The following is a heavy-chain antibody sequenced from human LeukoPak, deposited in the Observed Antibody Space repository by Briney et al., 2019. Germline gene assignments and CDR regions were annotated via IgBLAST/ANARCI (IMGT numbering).Heavy chain of an antibody. D-gene: IGHD6-13*01. V-gene: IGHV4-39*07. CDR3: ARRRFPGTFDY. CDR1: GGSITSSSYY. CDR2: IHYSGTT. Sequence: SETLSLTCTVPGGSITSSSYYWGWIRQPPGKGLEWIANIHYSGTTYYNPFLMSRVTISMDTSKNQFSLKVSSVTAADTAMYYCARRRFPGTFDYWGQGSLVTVSS. J-gene: IGHJ4*02.